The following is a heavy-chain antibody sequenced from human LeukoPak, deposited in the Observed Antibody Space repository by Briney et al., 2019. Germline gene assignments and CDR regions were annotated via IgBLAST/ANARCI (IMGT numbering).Heavy chain of an antibody. J-gene: IGHJ4*02. V-gene: IGHV3-21*01. CDR2: ISSSGAYK. CDR1: GFTFSSYS. CDR3: AKGKDSVAGATNDY. Sequence: GGSLRLSCAVSGFTFSSYSMSWVRQAPGKGLEWVSPISSSGAYKYYADSVKGRFTISRDNAKNSLYLQMSSLRAEDTAVYYCAKGKDSVAGATNDYWGQGTLVTVPS. D-gene: IGHD6-19*01.